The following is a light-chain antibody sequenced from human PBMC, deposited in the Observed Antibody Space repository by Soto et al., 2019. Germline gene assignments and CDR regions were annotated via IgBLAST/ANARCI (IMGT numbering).Light chain of an antibody. CDR2: AAS. V-gene: IGKV1-12*01. Sequence: DSQMIQSRATLSASGGDTVTITCRAIESIDNWLAWYQQKPGKAPKLLLFAASTLVGGVPSRFSGRGSGTDFTLTISSLQPEDFATYYCQQANSFPLTFGGGTKVDIK. CDR3: QQANSFPLT. J-gene: IGKJ4*01. CDR1: ESIDNW.